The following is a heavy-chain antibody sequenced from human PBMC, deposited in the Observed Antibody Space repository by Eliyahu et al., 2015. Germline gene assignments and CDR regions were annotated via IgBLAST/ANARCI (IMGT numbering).Heavy chain of an antibody. J-gene: IGHJ4*02. CDR1: GGSFSGYY. V-gene: IGHV4-34*01. D-gene: IGHD3-22*01. Sequence: QVQLQQWGAGLLKPSETLSLTCAVYGGSFSGYYWSWIRQPPGKGLEWIGEINHSGSTNYNPSLKSRVTISVDTSKNQFSLKLSSVTAADTAVYYCARHDSSGLYIDYWGQGTLVTVSS. CDR3: ARHDSSGLYIDY. CDR2: INHSGST.